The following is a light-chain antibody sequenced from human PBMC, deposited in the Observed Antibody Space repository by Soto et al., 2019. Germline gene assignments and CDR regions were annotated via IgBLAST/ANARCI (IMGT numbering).Light chain of an antibody. V-gene: IGKV3D-15*01. CDR3: QEHNNWPPIT. CDR2: GAS. J-gene: IGKJ5*01. Sequence: VLTKSPATLSVSPGERATLSCRASQSVSSNLAWYQQKPGQAPRLLIYGASTRATGIPARFSGSGSGTEFTLTISSLHSEDFAVYCCQEHNNWPPITFGQGTRLEIK. CDR1: QSVSSN.